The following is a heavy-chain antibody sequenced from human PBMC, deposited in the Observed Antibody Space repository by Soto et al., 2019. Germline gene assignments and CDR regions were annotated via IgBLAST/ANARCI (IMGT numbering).Heavy chain of an antibody. V-gene: IGHV4-59*08. Sequence: PSETLSLTCTFSGGSISSYYWSWIRQPPGKGLEWIGYIYYSGSTNYNPSLKSRVTISVDTSKNQFSLKLSSVTAADTAVYYWARHPRGYDILTGPEAFFAYGGKGPLVPVPS. CDR1: GGSISSYY. D-gene: IGHD3-9*01. CDR2: IYYSGST. CDR3: ARHPRGYDILTGPEAFFAY. J-gene: IGHJ4*02.